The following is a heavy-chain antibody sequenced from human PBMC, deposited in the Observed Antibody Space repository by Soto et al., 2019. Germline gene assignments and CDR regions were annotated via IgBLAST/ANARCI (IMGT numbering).Heavy chain of an antibody. Sequence: GGSLRLSCAASGFTFSSYEMNWVRQAPGKGLEWVSYISSSGSTIYYADSVKGRFTISRDNAKNSLYLQMNSLRAEDTAVYYCARGKVPTIASPYFDIWGEGTMVTVSS. D-gene: IGHD2-2*01. J-gene: IGHJ3*02. CDR3: ARGKVPTIASPYFDI. V-gene: IGHV3-48*03. CDR2: ISSSGSTI. CDR1: GFTFSSYE.